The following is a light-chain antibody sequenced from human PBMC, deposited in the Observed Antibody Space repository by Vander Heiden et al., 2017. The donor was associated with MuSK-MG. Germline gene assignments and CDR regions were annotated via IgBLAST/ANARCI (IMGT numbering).Light chain of an antibody. CDR2: AAS. V-gene: IGKV1-39*01. CDR3: QQSDSTPIT. CDR1: QSISSY. Sequence: DIQMTQSPSSLSASVGDRVTITCRASQSISSYLNWYQQKPGKAPKLLIYAASSLQSGVPSRFSGSGSGTDFTLTIIRLQPEDFATYYCQQSDSTPITFGQGTLMDIK. J-gene: IGKJ5*01.